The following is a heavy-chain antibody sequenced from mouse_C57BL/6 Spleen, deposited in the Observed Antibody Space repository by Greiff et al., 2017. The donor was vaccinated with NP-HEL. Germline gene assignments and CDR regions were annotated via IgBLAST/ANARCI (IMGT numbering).Heavy chain of an antibody. CDR1: GFTFSDYG. J-gene: IGHJ4*01. Sequence: EVMLVESGGGLVKPGGSLKLSCAASGFTFSDYGMHWVRQAPEKGLEWVAYISSGSSTIYYADTVKGRFTISRDNAKNTLFLQMTSLRSEDTAMYYCARTRYYAMGYWGQGTSVTVSS. CDR3: ARTRYYAMGY. CDR2: ISSGSSTI. V-gene: IGHV5-17*01.